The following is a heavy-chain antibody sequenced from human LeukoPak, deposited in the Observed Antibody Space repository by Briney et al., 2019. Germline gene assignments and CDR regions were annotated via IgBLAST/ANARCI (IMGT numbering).Heavy chain of an antibody. V-gene: IGHV4-31*03. CDR2: IYYSGST. D-gene: IGHD5-12*01. CDR3: ARGSLRGYSGYPNWFDP. Sequence: SETLSHTCTVSGGSISSGGYYWSWIRQHPGKGLEWIGYIYYSGSTYYNPSLKSRVTISIDTSKNQFSLKLSSVTAADTAVYYCARGSLRGYSGYPNWFDPWGQGTLVTVSS. CDR1: GGSISSGGYY. J-gene: IGHJ5*02.